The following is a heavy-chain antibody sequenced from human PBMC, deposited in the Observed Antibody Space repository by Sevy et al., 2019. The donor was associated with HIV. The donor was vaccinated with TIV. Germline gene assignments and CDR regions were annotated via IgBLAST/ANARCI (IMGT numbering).Heavy chain of an antibody. Sequence: SETLSLTCAVSGYSINSGCYWGWIRQPPGKGLEWIGSLDHDGSTSFKPSLKSRVTISVDTSKNQFSLKLTSVTAADTAVYYCARGGYYDTSGYYSHYFDYWGQGTLVTVSS. J-gene: IGHJ4*02. CDR1: GYSINSGCY. V-gene: IGHV4-38-2*01. CDR3: ARGGYYDTSGYYSHYFDY. D-gene: IGHD3-22*01. CDR2: LDHDGST.